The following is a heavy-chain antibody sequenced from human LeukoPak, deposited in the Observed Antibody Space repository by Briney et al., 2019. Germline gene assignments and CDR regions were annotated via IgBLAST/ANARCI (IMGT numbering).Heavy chain of an antibody. D-gene: IGHD5-18*01. CDR2: ISYDGSNE. CDR1: SSFA. J-gene: IGHJ4*01. Sequence: SSFAVKWVDLVRRRVMKRKAVISYDGSNEYYADSVKGRFTISRDNSKNTLYLQMNSLRAEDTAVYDCAREGWGQPWLGFFDYWGQGVLVTVSS. V-gene: IGHV3-30*04. CDR3: AREGWGQPWLGFFDY.